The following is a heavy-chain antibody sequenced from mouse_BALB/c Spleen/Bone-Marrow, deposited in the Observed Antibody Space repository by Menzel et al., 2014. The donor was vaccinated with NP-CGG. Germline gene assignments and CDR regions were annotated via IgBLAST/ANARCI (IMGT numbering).Heavy chain of an antibody. V-gene: IGHV1-18*01. D-gene: IGHD2-13*01. Sequence: FQLQQSGPELVNPGASVKISCKTSGYTFTEYTMHWVKQSHGKSLEWIVEINPSNGGTNFNEKFKSKATLTVDKSSSTAYMHLSSLTSEDSAVYYCTREGDSPFAYWGQGTPITVSA. J-gene: IGHJ3*01. CDR1: GYTFTEYT. CDR2: INPSNGGT. CDR3: TREGDSPFAY.